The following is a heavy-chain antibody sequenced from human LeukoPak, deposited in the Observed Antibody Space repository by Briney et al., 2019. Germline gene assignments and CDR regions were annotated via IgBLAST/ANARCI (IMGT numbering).Heavy chain of an antibody. CDR3: AKSRGPYCTNGVCYSPYMDV. J-gene: IGHJ6*03. CDR1: RFTFSSYS. Sequence: GGSLRLSCAASRFTFSSYSMNWVSQAPGKGLEWVSSISSSSSYIYYADSVKGRFTISRDNAKNSLYLQMNSLRAEDTAVYYCAKSRGPYCTNGVCYSPYMDVWGKGTTVTVSS. D-gene: IGHD2-8*01. CDR2: ISSSSSYI. V-gene: IGHV3-21*01.